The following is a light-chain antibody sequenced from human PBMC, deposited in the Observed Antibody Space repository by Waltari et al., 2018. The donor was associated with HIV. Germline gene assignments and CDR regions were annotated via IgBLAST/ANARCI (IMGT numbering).Light chain of an antibody. V-gene: IGKV1-5*03. CDR2: KAS. J-gene: IGKJ5*01. Sequence: IHLTQTPSPLSSFVGDRVPITCRARQGISNWLAWYQQKPGKAPKLLIHKASVLENGVSSRFSGSRFGTDFTLIIDSLEPDDFATYYCQQYNSDPSFGQGTRLEMK. CDR1: QGISNW. CDR3: QQYNSDPS.